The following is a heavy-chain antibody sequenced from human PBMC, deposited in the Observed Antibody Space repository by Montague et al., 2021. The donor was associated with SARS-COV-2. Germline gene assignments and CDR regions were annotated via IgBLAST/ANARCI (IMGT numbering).Heavy chain of an antibody. CDR1: GGSFSGYY. V-gene: IGHV4-34*01. CDR2: INQSGRT. Sequence: SESLSLTCAVYGGSFSGYYWSWIRQPPEKGLEWIGEINQSGRTNNNPSLKSRVIISVDTSKNQFSLKLSSVTAADTAVYYCGRGGGAVWGVTVSAELDYWGQGTLVIVSS. CDR3: GRGGGAVWGVTVSAELDY. D-gene: IGHD3-10*01. J-gene: IGHJ4*02.